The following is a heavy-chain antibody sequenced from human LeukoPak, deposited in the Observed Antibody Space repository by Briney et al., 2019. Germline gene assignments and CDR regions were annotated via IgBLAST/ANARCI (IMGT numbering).Heavy chain of an antibody. J-gene: IGHJ6*02. CDR3: ARDMWPYYYGSGSWNYYYYYGMDV. CDR1: GFTFSSYG. V-gene: IGHV3-33*01. D-gene: IGHD3-10*01. Sequence: GRSLRLSCAASGFTFSSYGMHWVRQAPGKGLEWVAVIWYDGSNKYYADSVKGRFTISRDNSKNTLYLQMNSLRAEDTAVYYCARDMWPYYYGSGSWNYYYYYGMDVWGQGTTVTVSS. CDR2: IWYDGSNK.